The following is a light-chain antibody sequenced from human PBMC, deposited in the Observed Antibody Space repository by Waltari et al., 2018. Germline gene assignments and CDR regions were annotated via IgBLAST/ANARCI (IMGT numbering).Light chain of an antibody. J-gene: IGLJ1*01. V-gene: IGLV2-14*01. Sequence: QSALTQPASVSGSPGQSITIPCTGTSDDVGAYTYVSWYQQHPGKAPKLLISDVSERPSGVSNRFSGSKSGNTASLTISGLQSEDEADYYCCSLTTSTSLDYVFGTGTKVTVL. CDR3: CSLTTSTSLDYV. CDR1: SDDVGAYTY. CDR2: DVS.